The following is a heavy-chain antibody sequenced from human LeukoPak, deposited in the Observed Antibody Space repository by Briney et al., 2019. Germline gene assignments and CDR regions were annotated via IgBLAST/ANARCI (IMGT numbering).Heavy chain of an antibody. V-gene: IGHV1-69*05. D-gene: IGHD6-13*01. CDR1: GGTFSSYA. CDR3: AAHIAAAGRTDY. J-gene: IGHJ4*02. Sequence: SVKVSCKASGGTFSSYAISWVRQAPGQGLEWMGGIIPIFGTANYAQKFQGRVTITTDESTSTAYMELSSLRSEDTAVYYCAAHIAAAGRTDYWGQGTLVTVSS. CDR2: IIPIFGTA.